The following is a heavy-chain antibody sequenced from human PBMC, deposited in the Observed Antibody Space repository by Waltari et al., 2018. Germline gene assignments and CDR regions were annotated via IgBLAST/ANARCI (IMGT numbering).Heavy chain of an antibody. D-gene: IGHD6-19*01. CDR3: AREEDEAVNWYFDL. J-gene: IGHJ2*01. V-gene: IGHV3-21*01. CDR1: GFTFSSYS. Sequence: EVQLVESGGGVVEPGGSLRLSCAASGFTFSSYSMTWVRQAPGKGLECVSSISSSSSYTYSADSVKGRLTISRDNAKNSLYLQMNSLRAEDTAVYYCAREEDEAVNWYFDLWGRGTLVTVSS. CDR2: ISSSSSYT.